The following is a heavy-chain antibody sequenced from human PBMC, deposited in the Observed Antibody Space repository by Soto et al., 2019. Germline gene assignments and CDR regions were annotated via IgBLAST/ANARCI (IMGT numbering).Heavy chain of an antibody. CDR3: ARTRTTHY. V-gene: IGHV3-7*05. CDR1: GFTFSTFW. D-gene: IGHD1-1*01. Sequence: EVQLVESGGDFVQPGGSLRLSCTASGFTFSTFWMSWVRQAPGKGLEWVANIKQDGSEKYYVDSVKGRFTISRDNAKNSMYLQMNSLRDEDTAVYYCARTRTTHYWGQGSLVTVSS. CDR2: IKQDGSEK. J-gene: IGHJ4*02.